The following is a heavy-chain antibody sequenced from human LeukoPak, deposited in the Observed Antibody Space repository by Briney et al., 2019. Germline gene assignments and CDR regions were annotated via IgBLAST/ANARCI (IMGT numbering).Heavy chain of an antibody. Sequence: PGESLKISCKGSGYSFTSYWIGWVRQMPGKGLEWMGIIYPGDSDTRYSPSFQGQVTISADKSISTAYLQWSSLKASDTAMYYCARLGYYDSSGYYPFDYWGQGTLVTVSS. CDR1: GYSFTSYW. CDR2: IYPGDSDT. V-gene: IGHV5-51*01. D-gene: IGHD3-22*01. CDR3: ARLGYYDSSGYYPFDY. J-gene: IGHJ4*02.